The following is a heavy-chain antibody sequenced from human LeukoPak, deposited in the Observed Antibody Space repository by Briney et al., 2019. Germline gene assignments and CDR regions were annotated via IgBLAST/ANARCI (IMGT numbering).Heavy chain of an antibody. J-gene: IGHJ4*02. CDR2: IYYSGST. CDR1: GGSISSYY. Sequence: SETLSLTCTVSGGSISSYYWSWIQQPPGKGLEWIGYIYYSGSTNYNPSLKSRVTISVDTSKNQFSLKLSSVTAADTAVYYCARGLTVIEYYFDYWGQGTLVTVSS. V-gene: IGHV4-59*01. CDR3: ARGLTVIEYYFDY. D-gene: IGHD3-16*02.